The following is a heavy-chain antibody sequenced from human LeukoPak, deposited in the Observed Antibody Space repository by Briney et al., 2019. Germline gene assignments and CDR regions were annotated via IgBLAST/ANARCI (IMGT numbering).Heavy chain of an antibody. CDR3: AKESLRNPNYFDY. Sequence: GGSLRLSCAASGFTFTSSAMSWVRQAPGKGLEWVSAIGGSGGSTYYADSVKGRFTISRDNSKNTLYLQMSSLRAEDTAVYYCAKESLRNPNYFDYWGQGTLVTVSS. J-gene: IGHJ4*02. CDR2: IGGSGGST. CDR1: GFTFTSSA. D-gene: IGHD2-15*01. V-gene: IGHV3-23*01.